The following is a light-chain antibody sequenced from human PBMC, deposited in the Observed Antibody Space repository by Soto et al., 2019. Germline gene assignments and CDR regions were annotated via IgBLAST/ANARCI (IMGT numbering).Light chain of an antibody. V-gene: IGKV2-24*01. J-gene: IGKJ2*01. CDR2: KIS. CDR3: MQATQFPGT. CDR1: QSLVHGDGNTY. Sequence: DIVMTQTPLSSPVTLGQPASISCRSSQSLVHGDGNTYLSWLQQRPGQPPRLLIYKISKRSSGVPDRFSGSGAVTDFTLKISKVEAEDVGVYYCMQATQFPGTFGQGTRLEIK.